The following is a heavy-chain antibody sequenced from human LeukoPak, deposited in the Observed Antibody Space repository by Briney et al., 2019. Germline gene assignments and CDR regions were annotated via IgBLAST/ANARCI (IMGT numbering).Heavy chain of an antibody. CDR3: ARHGLEMTPDY. Sequence: LGESLKISCKGSGYSFTSHWVGWVRQMPGKGLEWMGIIYPGDSDTRYSPSFQDQVTISADKSISTAYLQWSSLKASDTAMYYCARHGLEMTPDYWGQGTLVTVSS. V-gene: IGHV5-51*01. D-gene: IGHD3/OR15-3a*01. CDR1: GYSFTSHW. J-gene: IGHJ4*02. CDR2: IYPGDSDT.